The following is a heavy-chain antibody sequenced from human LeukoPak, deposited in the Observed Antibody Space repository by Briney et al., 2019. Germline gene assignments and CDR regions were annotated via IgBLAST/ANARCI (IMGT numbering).Heavy chain of an antibody. D-gene: IGHD6-19*01. CDR3: AHRQGPKWPVLFDY. CDR2: IYWDDDDDK. V-gene: IGHV2-5*02. J-gene: IGHJ4*02. CDR1: GFSLSTSGVG. Sequence: SGPTLVNPTQTLTLTCTFSGFSLSTSGVGVGWIRQPPGKALEWLALIYWDDDDDKRYSPSLKSRLTITKDTSKNQVVLTVTNMDPVDTATYYCAHRQGPKWPVLFDYWGQGILVTVSS.